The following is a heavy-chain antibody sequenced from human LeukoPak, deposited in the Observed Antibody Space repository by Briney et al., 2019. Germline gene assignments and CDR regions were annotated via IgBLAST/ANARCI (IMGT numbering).Heavy chain of an antibody. Sequence: GGSLRLSCAASGFTFNNYAMTWVRQAPGKGLEWVAVVSGSGDNTNYADSVKGRFTISRDNSKNTLFLQMNSLRTEDTAVYFCARWGNDYSQFDSWGQGTLVTVSS. V-gene: IGHV3-23*01. J-gene: IGHJ4*02. CDR2: VSGSGDNT. CDR1: GFTFNNYA. D-gene: IGHD4-11*01. CDR3: ARWGNDYSQFDS.